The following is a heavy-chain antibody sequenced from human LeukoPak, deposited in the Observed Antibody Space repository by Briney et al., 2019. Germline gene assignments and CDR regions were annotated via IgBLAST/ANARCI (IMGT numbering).Heavy chain of an antibody. CDR2: IHNSGTS. CDR1: DDSISDYY. J-gene: IGHJ4*02. D-gene: IGHD3-16*01. Sequence: SETLSLTCTVSDDSISDYYRGWFRQPPGKGLEWIGYIHNSGTSTYNLSLKSRVTISADTSKNQFSLKLNSMTTADTAVYYCTRGAGWLIDYWGQGILVTVSS. V-gene: IGHV4-59*01. CDR3: TRGAGWLIDY.